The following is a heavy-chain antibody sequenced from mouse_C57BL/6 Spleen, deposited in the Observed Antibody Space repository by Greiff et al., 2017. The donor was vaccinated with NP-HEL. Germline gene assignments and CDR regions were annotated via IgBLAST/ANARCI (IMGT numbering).Heavy chain of an antibody. J-gene: IGHJ3*01. D-gene: IGHD1-1*01. CDR1: GYTFTSYW. Sequence: QLQQPGAELVKPGASVKLSCKASGYTFTSYWMHWVKQRPGQGLEWIGMIHPNSGSTNYNEKFKSKATLTVDKSSSTAYMQLSSLTSEDSAVYYCAGDYYGSSYWFAYWGQGTLVTVSA. CDR2: IHPNSGST. V-gene: IGHV1-64*01. CDR3: AGDYYGSSYWFAY.